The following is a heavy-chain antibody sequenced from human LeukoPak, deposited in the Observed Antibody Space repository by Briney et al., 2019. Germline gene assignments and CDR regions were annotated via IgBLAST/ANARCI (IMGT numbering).Heavy chain of an antibody. CDR3: AREGVYYYDSSGYYSTSDY. D-gene: IGHD3-22*01. CDR1: GFTFSSYS. J-gene: IGHJ4*02. CDR2: ISSSSSYI. V-gene: IGHV3-21*01. Sequence: GGSLRLSCAASGFTFSSYSMNWVRQAPGKGLEWVSSISSSSSYIYYADSVKGRFTISRDNAKNSLYLQMNSLRAEDTAVYYCAREGVYYYDSSGYYSTSDYWGQGTLVTVSS.